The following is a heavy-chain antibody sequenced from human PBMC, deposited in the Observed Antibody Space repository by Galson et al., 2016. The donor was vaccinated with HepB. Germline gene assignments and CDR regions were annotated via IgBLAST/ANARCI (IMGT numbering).Heavy chain of an antibody. Sequence: SLRLSCAASKFTFSTCTMNWVRQAPGKGLEWVSTISGSGDNTFHAESVKGRFTISRDNSRNTLFLQMNSLTAEDTAVYYCAKDAKRMATGKGGIYDYWGQGTLVTVSS. CDR1: KFTFSTCT. J-gene: IGHJ4*02. CDR3: AKDAKRMATGKGGIYDY. D-gene: IGHD6-13*01. V-gene: IGHV3-23*01. CDR2: ISGSGDNT.